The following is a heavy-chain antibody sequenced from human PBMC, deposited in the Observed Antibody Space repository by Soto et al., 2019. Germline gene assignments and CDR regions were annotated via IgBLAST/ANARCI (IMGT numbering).Heavy chain of an antibody. CDR1: GGSFSGYS. Sequence: SETLSLTCAVYGGSFSGYSWTWIRQPPGTGLEWIGEINHSGSTNYNPSLKSRVTISVDTSKNQFSLKLTSVTAADTAVYYCARDKITGLFDYWGQGPLVT. V-gene: IGHV4-34*01. J-gene: IGHJ4*02. CDR2: INHSGST. D-gene: IGHD2-8*02. CDR3: ARDKITGLFDY.